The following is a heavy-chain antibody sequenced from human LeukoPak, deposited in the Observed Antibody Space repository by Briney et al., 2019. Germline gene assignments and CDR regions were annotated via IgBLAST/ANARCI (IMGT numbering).Heavy chain of an antibody. D-gene: IGHD6-19*01. CDR1: GFTVSSNY. V-gene: IGHV3-66*01. J-gene: IGHJ4*02. Sequence: GGSLRLSCAASGFTVSSNYMSWVRQAPGKGLEWVSVIYSGGSTYYADSVKGRFTISRDNSKNTLYLQMNSLRAEDTAVYYCATLSYASGWPPGDYWGQGTLVTVSS. CDR2: IYSGGST. CDR3: ATLSYASGWPPGDY.